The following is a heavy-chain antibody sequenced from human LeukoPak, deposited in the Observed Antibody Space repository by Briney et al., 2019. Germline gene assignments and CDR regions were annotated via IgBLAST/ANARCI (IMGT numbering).Heavy chain of an antibody. CDR2: INHGGST. CDR3: ARGQATMVRGVSRPYYFDY. Sequence: SETRSLTCAVDGGSFSGYYWSWIRQPPGKGLEWIGEINHGGSTNYNPSLKSRVTISVDTSKNQLSLKLNSVTAADTAVYYCARGQATMVRGVSRPYYFDYWGQGTLVTVSS. D-gene: IGHD3-10*01. V-gene: IGHV4-34*01. CDR1: GGSFSGYY. J-gene: IGHJ4*02.